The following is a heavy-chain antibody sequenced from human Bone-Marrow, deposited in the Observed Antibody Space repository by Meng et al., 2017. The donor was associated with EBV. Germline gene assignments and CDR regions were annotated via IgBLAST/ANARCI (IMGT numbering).Heavy chain of an antibody. CDR1: GFTFSTYW. Sequence: EVQLVVSXXXXXQPXGXXXLSCSASGFTFSTYWMHWVRQAPGKWLVWISRINEDGRTTTYADSVKGRFTISRDNTKNTLYMQMNSLRVEDTALYFCSRDLAGPYDDWGQGTLVTVSS. J-gene: IGHJ4*02. D-gene: IGHD3-3*02. V-gene: IGHV3-74*01. CDR3: SRDLAGPYDD. CDR2: INEDGRTT.